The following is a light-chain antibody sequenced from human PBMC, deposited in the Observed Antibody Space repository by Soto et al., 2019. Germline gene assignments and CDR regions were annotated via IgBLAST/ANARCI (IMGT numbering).Light chain of an antibody. CDR3: QKYNSAPRT. Sequence: DIQMTQSPSSLSASVGDRVTITCRAPQGISNYLAWYQQKPGKVPKLLIYAASTLQSGVPSRFSGSGSGTDFTLTISSLQPEDVATYYCQKYNSAPRTFGQGTKVEIK. CDR2: AAS. V-gene: IGKV1-27*01. J-gene: IGKJ1*01. CDR1: QGISNY.